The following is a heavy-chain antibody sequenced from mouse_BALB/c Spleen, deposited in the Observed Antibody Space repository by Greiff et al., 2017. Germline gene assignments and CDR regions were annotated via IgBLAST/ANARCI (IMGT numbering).Heavy chain of an antibody. V-gene: IGHV1-9*01. D-gene: IGHD2-10*01. CDR3: ARSAYYSLGVFAY. CDR2: ILPGSGST. CDR1: GYTFSSYW. Sequence: QVQLQQSGAELMKPGASVKISCKATGYTFSSYWIEWVKQRPGHGLEWIGEILPGSGSTNYNEKFKGKATFTADTSSNTAYMQLSSLTSEDSAVYYCARSAYYSLGVFAYWGQGTLVTVSA. J-gene: IGHJ3*01.